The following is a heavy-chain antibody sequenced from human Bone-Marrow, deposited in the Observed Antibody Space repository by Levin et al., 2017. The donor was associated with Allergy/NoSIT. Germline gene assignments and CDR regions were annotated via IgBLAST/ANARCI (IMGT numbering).Heavy chain of an antibody. Sequence: GESLKISCAASGFTFSSYAMHWVRQAPGKGLEWVAVISYDGSNKYYADSVKGRFTISRDNSKNTLYLQMNSLRAEDTAVYYCARDYGEMGYYYYGMDVWGQGTTVTVSS. CDR2: ISYDGSNK. D-gene: IGHD2-8*01. CDR3: ARDYGEMGYYYYGMDV. V-gene: IGHV3-30-3*01. CDR1: GFTFSSYA. J-gene: IGHJ6*02.